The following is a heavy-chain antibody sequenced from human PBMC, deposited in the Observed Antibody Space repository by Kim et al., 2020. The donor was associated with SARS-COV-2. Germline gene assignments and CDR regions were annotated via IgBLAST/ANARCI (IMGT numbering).Heavy chain of an antibody. CDR3: ARHPVPAAFFDY. CDR1: GGSISSYY. CDR2: IYYSGST. J-gene: IGHJ4*02. D-gene: IGHD6-13*01. V-gene: IGHV4-59*08. Sequence: SETLSLTCTVSGGSISSYYWSWIRQPPGKGLEWIGYIYYSGSTNYNPSLKSRVTISVDTSKNQFSLKLSSVTAADTAVYYCARHPVPAAFFDYWGQGTLVTVSS.